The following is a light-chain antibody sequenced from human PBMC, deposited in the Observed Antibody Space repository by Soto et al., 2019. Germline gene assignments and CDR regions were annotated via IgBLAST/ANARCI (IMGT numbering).Light chain of an antibody. Sequence: QSVLTQPPSVSGSPGQSVTISCTGTSSDVGGYNRVSWYQQPPGTAPKLMIYEVSDRPSGVPDRFSGSKSGNTASLTISGLQDKDEADYYCSSYTSTNTYVFGAGTKVTVL. V-gene: IGLV2-18*02. CDR2: EVS. CDR3: SSYTSTNTYV. CDR1: SSDVGGYNR. J-gene: IGLJ1*01.